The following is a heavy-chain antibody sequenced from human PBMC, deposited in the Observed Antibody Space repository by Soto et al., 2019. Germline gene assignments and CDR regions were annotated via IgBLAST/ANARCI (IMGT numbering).Heavy chain of an antibody. D-gene: IGHD2-2*01. V-gene: IGHV3-30*18. CDR1: GFTFSSYG. Sequence: GGSLRLSCAASGFTFSSYGMHWVRQAPGKGLEWVAVISYDGSNKYYADSVKGRFTISRDNSKNTLYLQMNSLRAEDTAVYYCAKDTRGYCSSTSCYPRYYGMDAWGQGTTVTVSS. CDR2: ISYDGSNK. CDR3: AKDTRGYCSSTSCYPRYYGMDA. J-gene: IGHJ6*02.